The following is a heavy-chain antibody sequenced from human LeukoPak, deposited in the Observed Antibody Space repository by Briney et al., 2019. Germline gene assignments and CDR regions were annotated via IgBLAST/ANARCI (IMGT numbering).Heavy chain of an antibody. Sequence: PGGSLRLSCAASGFTFSSYSMNWVRQAPGKGLEWVSSISSSSSYIYYADSVKGRLTISRDNAKNSLYLQMNSLRAEDTAVYYCARGLTGTKSDYWGQGTLVTVSS. CDR1: GFTFSSYS. CDR3: ARGLTGTKSDY. D-gene: IGHD1-20*01. J-gene: IGHJ4*02. CDR2: ISSSSSYI. V-gene: IGHV3-21*01.